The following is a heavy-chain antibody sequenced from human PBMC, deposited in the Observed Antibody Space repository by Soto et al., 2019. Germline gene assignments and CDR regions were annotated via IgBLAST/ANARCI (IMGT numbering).Heavy chain of an antibody. CDR3: ASARTIDYYYYLDV. J-gene: IGHJ6*03. Sequence: QVQLQESGPGLLTPSETLSLTCTVSGGSIRRSFWSWIRLPPGKGLEWIGHIYYTGSTNYNPSLRSRAPISVATSKSQFSLKLTSVTAADTTVYYCASARTIDYYYYLDVWGKWTMVTVSS. V-gene: IGHV4-59*01. CDR1: GGSIRRSF. D-gene: IGHD6-6*01. CDR2: IYYTGST.